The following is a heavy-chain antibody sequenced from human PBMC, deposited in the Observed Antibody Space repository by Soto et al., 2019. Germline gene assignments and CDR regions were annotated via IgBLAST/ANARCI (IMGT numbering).Heavy chain of an antibody. CDR1: EFTFRSYW. Sequence: GGSLRLSCAASEFTFRSYWMHWVRQSPGKGLVWVSRISGDGSSTTYADSVRGRFTISRDNAKNTVYLQMDSLRAEDTAVYYCARSLPGTYGAFDLWGQGTMVTVSS. J-gene: IGHJ3*01. CDR2: ISGDGSST. D-gene: IGHD1-7*01. CDR3: ARSLPGTYGAFDL. V-gene: IGHV3-74*01.